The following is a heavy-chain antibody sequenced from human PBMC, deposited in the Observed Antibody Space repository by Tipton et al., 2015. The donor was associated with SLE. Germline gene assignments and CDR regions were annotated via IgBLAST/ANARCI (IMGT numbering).Heavy chain of an antibody. CDR3: ARDPGWAQDAFDI. CDR1: GFTFSSYG. J-gene: IGHJ3*02. Sequence: SLRLSCAASGFTFSSYGMHWVRQAPGKGLEWVAFIRYDGSNKYYADSVKGRFTISRDNSKNTVYLRMNNLRPEDTAVYYCARDPGWAQDAFDIWGQGTMVTVSS. D-gene: IGHD6-19*01. CDR2: IRYDGSNK. V-gene: IGHV3-30*02.